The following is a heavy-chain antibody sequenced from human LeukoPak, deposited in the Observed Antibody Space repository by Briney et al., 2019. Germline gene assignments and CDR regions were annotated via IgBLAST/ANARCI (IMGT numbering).Heavy chain of an antibody. Sequence: GGSLRLSCAASGFTFSSYVMSWVRQAPGKGLEWGSTISGSGGSTYYADSVKGRVTISRDNSKNTLYLQMNMPRAEDRAVYYCAKFLSSNWYYDYWGQGTLVTVSS. CDR2: ISGSGGST. D-gene: IGHD4-11*01. CDR3: AKFLSSNWYYDY. CDR1: GFTFSSYV. J-gene: IGHJ4*02. V-gene: IGHV3-23*01.